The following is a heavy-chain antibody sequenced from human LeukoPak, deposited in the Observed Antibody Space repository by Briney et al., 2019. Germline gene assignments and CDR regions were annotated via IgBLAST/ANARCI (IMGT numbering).Heavy chain of an antibody. CDR2: IIPIFGTA. Sequence: SVKVSCKASGYTFTSYGISWVRQAPGQGLEWMGGIIPIFGTANYAQKFQGRVTITADESRSTAYMELSSLRSEDTAVYYCAREQLFGVVITNYFDYWGQGTLVTASS. CDR1: GYTFTSYG. D-gene: IGHD3-3*01. CDR3: AREQLFGVVITNYFDY. J-gene: IGHJ4*02. V-gene: IGHV1-69*13.